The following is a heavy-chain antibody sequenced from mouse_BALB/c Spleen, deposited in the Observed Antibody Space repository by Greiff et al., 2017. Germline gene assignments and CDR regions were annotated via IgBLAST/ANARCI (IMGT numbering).Heavy chain of an antibody. CDR1: GYSITSGYY. CDR3: ARGYPFAY. J-gene: IGHJ3*01. V-gene: IGHV3-6*02. Sequence: DVQLVESGPGLVKPSQSLSLTCSVTGYSITSGYYWNWIRQFPGNKLEWMGYISYDGSNNYNPSLKNRISITRDTSKNQFFLKLNSVTTEDTATYYCARGYPFAYWGQGTLVTVSA. D-gene: IGHD1-1*01. CDR2: ISYDGSN.